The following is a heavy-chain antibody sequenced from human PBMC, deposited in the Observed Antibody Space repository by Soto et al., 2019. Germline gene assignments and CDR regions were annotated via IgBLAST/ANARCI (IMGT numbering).Heavy chain of an antibody. CDR2: INAGNGNT. CDR1: GYTFTSYA. D-gene: IGHD4-17*01. J-gene: IGHJ4*02. V-gene: IGHV1-3*01. CDR3: ARDRDDYGDYVGFDY. Sequence: ASVKVSCKASGYTFTSYAMHWVRQAPGQRLEWMGWINAGNGNTKYSQKFQGRVTITRDTSASTAYMELSSLRSEDTAVHYCARDRDDYGDYVGFDYWGQGTLVTVSS.